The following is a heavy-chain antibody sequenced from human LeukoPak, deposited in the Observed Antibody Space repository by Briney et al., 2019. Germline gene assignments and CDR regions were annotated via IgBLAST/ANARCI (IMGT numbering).Heavy chain of an antibody. CDR3: ARDLLGSGSYETAFDI. CDR2: ISYDGSNK. Sequence: GGSLRLSCAASGFTFSSYAMHWVRQAPGKGLEWVAVISYDGSNKYYADSVKGRFTISRDNSKNMLYLQMNSLRAEDTAVYYCARDLLGSGSYETAFDIWGQGTMVTVSS. D-gene: IGHD3-10*01. CDR1: GFTFSSYA. V-gene: IGHV3-30*04. J-gene: IGHJ3*02.